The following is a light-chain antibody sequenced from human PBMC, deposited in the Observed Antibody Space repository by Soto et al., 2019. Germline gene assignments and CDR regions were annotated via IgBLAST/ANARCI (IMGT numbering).Light chain of an antibody. CDR3: QQYGGSTPGYT. CDR1: QRVGSSY. CDR2: GAS. V-gene: IGKV3-20*01. Sequence: EIVLTQSPGTLSLSPGERATLSCRASQRVGSSYLGWYQQKPGQAPRLLIYGASSRATGIPDRFSGSGSGTDFYLTISRLEPEDFAVYYCQQYGGSTPGYTFGQGTKLEIK. J-gene: IGKJ2*01.